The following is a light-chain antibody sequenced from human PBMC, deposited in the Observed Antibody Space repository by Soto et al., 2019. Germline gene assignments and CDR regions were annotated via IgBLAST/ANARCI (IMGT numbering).Light chain of an antibody. V-gene: IGKV3-11*01. CDR1: QSVGSF. Sequence: VLTQSPATLSLTPGERATLSCRASQSVGSFLAWYQQKPGQAPRLLIYDTSIRATGIPARFSGSGSGTDFTLTISSLEPEDFAVYYCQQRNSWPPTFTFGQGTRLEIK. CDR2: DTS. J-gene: IGKJ5*01. CDR3: QQRNSWPPTFT.